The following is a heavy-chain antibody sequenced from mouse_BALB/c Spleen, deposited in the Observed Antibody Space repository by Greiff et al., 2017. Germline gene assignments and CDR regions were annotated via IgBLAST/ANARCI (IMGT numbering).Heavy chain of an antibody. CDR3: ARGVDDFWYFDD. CDR1: GFTFSSFG. J-gene: IGHJ1*01. CDR2: ISSGSSTI. V-gene: IGHV5-17*02. D-gene: IGHD2-4*01. Sequence: EVQGVESGGGLVQPGGSRKLSCAASGFTFSSFGMHWVAYISSGSSTIDYADTVKGRFTISRDNPKNPLFLKMTSLRSEDTAMYYCARGVDDFWYFDDWGEGTTVTVSS.